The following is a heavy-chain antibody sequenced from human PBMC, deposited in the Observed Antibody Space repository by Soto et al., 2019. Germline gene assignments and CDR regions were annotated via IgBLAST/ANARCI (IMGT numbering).Heavy chain of an antibody. CDR2: IIPIFGTA. CDR1: GGTFSSYV. CDR3: ARANYDFWSGYEKNYGMDV. J-gene: IGHJ6*02. Sequence: QVQLVQSGAEVKKPGSSVKVSCKASGGTFSSYVISWVRQAPGQGLEWMGGIIPIFGTANYAQKFQGRVTITADESTSTAYMELSSLRSEDTAVYYCARANYDFWSGYEKNYGMDVWGQGTTVTVSS. D-gene: IGHD3-3*01. V-gene: IGHV1-69*01.